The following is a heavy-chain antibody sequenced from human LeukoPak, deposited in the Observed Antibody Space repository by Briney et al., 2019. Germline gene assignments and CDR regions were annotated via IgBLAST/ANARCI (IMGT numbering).Heavy chain of an antibody. CDR2: IYSGGST. Sequence: GGFLRLSCAASGFTVSSNYMSWVRQAPGKGLEWVSVIYSGGSTYYADSVKGRFTISRDNSKNTLYLQMSSLRAEDTAVYYCARDPGNLFFDYWGQGTLVTVSS. CDR3: ARDPGNLFFDY. D-gene: IGHD4-23*01. CDR1: GFTVSSNY. J-gene: IGHJ4*02. V-gene: IGHV3-53*01.